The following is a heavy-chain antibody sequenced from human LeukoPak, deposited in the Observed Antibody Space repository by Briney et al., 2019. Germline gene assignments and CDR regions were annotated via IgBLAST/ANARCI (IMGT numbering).Heavy chain of an antibody. J-gene: IGHJ3*01. D-gene: IGHD1-26*01. Sequence: GGSLRLSCTASGFTFSSYAMSWVRQAPGKGLEWVSAISGSGGSTHYADSVKGRFTISRDNSKNTLYLQMNSLRAEDTAVYYCARHTRDAFDLWGQGTMVTVSS. CDR1: GFTFSSYA. V-gene: IGHV3-23*01. CDR3: ARHTRDAFDL. CDR2: ISGSGGST.